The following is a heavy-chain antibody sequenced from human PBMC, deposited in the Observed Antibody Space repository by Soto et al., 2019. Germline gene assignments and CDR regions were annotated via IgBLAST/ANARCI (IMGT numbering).Heavy chain of an antibody. CDR1: GGSISSSSYY. CDR3: ATQEVGGSYVYTFDP. J-gene: IGHJ5*02. Sequence: QLQLQESGPGLVKPSETLSLTCTVSGGSISSSSYYWGWIRQPPGKGLEWIGSIYYSGSTYYNPSLKSRVTISVDTSKNHISRKLSSVTAADTAVYYCATQEVGGSYVYTFDPWGQGTLVTVSS. D-gene: IGHD1-26*01. CDR2: IYYSGST. V-gene: IGHV4-39*02.